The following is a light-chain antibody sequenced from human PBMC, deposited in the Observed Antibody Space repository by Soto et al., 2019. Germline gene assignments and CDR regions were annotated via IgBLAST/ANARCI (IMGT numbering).Light chain of an antibody. Sequence: IQMTQSPASLSASLGDRVTITSRESQSISRWLAWYQQKXGKAHRXXIYAASSLPTGVRSRFSGIAAGTDFTLTISSLQPEDFAPDYCPQSSSNPIRFGQR. J-gene: IGKJ5*01. V-gene: IGKV1-39*01. CDR3: PQSSSNPIR. CDR2: AAS. CDR1: QSISRW.